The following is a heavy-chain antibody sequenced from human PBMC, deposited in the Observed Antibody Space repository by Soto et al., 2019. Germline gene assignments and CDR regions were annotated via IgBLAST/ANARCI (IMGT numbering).Heavy chain of an antibody. Sequence: QVQLVQSGAEVKKPGSSVKVSCEASGGTFSSYSFSWVRQAPGQGLEWMGRVIPILGMANYAQKFQGRVTITADKPTCTXDXERSSLRSEDTAGYYCARGGAVVVPGAVDRHNWFDPWGQGTLVTVSS. CDR1: GGTFSSYS. D-gene: IGHD2-2*01. J-gene: IGHJ5*02. CDR2: VIPILGMA. V-gene: IGHV1-69*02. CDR3: ARGGAVVVPGAVDRHNWFDP.